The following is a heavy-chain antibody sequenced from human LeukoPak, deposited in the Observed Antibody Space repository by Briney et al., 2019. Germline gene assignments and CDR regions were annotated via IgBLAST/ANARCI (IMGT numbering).Heavy chain of an antibody. J-gene: IGHJ4*02. D-gene: IGHD3-10*01. Sequence: SETLSLTCIVSGGSISSYYWSWIRQSPGKGLQWIGHVSHNGRPSYDPSLTRRVSISLDMSKSQFSLRMTSATAADTAIYYCARGRTLRGVLIASRVFDFWGQGALVTVSS. V-gene: IGHV4-59*01. CDR1: GGSISSYY. CDR2: VSHNGRP. CDR3: ARGRTLRGVLIASRVFDF.